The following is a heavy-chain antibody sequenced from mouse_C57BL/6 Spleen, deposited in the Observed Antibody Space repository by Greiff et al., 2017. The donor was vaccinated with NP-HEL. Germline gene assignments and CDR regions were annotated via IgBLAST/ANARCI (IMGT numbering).Heavy chain of an antibody. V-gene: IGHV1-55*01. J-gene: IGHJ4*01. D-gene: IGHD1-1*02. CDR1: GYTFTSYW. Sequence: QVHVKQPGAELVKPGASVKMSCKASGYTFTSYWITWVKQRPGPGLEWVGDIYPGSGSTNYNEKFKGKATLTVDTTSSTAYMQLSSLTAEDSAVYYCAREGSPYALDYWGQGTSVTVSS. CDR2: IYPGSGST. CDR3: AREGSPYALDY.